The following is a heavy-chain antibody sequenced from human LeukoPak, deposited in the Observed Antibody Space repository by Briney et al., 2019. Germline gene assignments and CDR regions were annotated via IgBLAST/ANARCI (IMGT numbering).Heavy chain of an antibody. V-gene: IGHV7-4-1*02. CDR1: GYTFTRYA. J-gene: IGHJ4*02. CDR2: INTNTGNP. Sequence: ASVKVSCKASGYTFTRYAMNWVRQAPGQGLEWMGWINTNTGNPTYAQGFTGRFVFSLDTSVSTAYLEISSLKPEDTAVYYCAREDPAERSETTLSPWGQGTLVTVSS. CDR3: AREDPAERSETTLSP. D-gene: IGHD1-1*01.